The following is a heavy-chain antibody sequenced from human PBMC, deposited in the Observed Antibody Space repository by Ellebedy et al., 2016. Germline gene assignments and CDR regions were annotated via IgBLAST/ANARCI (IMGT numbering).Heavy chain of an antibody. J-gene: IGHJ4*02. V-gene: IGHV3-48*02. CDR1: GFTFSTYN. CDR3: ARRGPGGFDY. D-gene: IGHD3-10*01. CDR2: ISTGSGSI. Sequence: GGSLRLXCAASGFTFSTYNMNWVRQAPGKGLEWVSYISTGSGSIYYADSVKGRFTISRDNAKSSLYLQMNSLRDEDTAVYYCARRGPGGFDYWGQGTPVTVSS.